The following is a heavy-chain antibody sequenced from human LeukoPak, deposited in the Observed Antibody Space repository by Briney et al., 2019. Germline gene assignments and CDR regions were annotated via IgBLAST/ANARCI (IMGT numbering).Heavy chain of an antibody. J-gene: IGHJ6*02. CDR2: IIPIFGTA. V-gene: IGHV1-69*13. CDR3: AAQPFDWLKGSSVGYYYGMDV. Sequence: GASVTVSCKASGGTFSSYAISWVRQAPGQGLEWMGGIIPIFGTANYAQKFQGRVTITADESTSTAYMELSSLRSEDTAVYYCAAQPFDWLKGSSVGYYYGMDVWGQGTTVTVSS. D-gene: IGHD3-9*01. CDR1: GGTFSSYA.